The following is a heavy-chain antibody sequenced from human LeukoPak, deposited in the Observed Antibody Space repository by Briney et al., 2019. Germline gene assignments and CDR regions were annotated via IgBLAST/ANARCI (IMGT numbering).Heavy chain of an antibody. V-gene: IGHV4-31*03. CDR3: ARQGSGWYLEYFDY. CDR1: GGSISSGGYY. CDR2: IYYSGST. D-gene: IGHD6-19*01. Sequence: SEALSLTCTVSGGSISSGGYYWSWIRQHPGKGLEWIGYIYYSGSTYYNPSLKSRVTISVDTSKNQFSLKLSSVTAADTAVYYCARQGSGWYLEYFDYWGQGTLVTVSS. J-gene: IGHJ4*02.